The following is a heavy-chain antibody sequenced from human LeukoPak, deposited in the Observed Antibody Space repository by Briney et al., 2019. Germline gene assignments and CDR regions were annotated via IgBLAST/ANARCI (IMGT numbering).Heavy chain of an antibody. CDR1: GFTFSSYG. D-gene: IGHD2-21*02. Sequence: GGSLRLSCAASGFTFSSYGMHWVRQTPGKGLEWVSVISGGGDITYYADSVKGRFTISRDNAKNTLYLQMNSLRAEDTAVYYCARERVVVTAIEDCYYGMDVWGQGTTVTVSS. CDR3: ARERVVVTAIEDCYYGMDV. CDR2: ISGGGDIT. V-gene: IGHV3-NL1*01. J-gene: IGHJ6*02.